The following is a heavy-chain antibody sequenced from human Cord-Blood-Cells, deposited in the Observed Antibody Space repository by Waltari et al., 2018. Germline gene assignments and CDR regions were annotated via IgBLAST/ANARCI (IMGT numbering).Heavy chain of an antibody. D-gene: IGHD3-22*01. CDR3: ARRPYYYDSSGYLLVDY. CDR1: GGSFSGYY. V-gene: IGHV4-34*01. J-gene: IGHJ4*02. CDR2: INHSGST. Sequence: QVQLQQWGAGLLKPSETLSLTCAVYGGSFSGYYWSWIRQPPGKGLEWIGEINHSGSTSYNQSLKSRVTISVDTAKNQFSLKLSSVTAADTAVYYCARRPYYYDSSGYLLVDYWGQGTLVTVST.